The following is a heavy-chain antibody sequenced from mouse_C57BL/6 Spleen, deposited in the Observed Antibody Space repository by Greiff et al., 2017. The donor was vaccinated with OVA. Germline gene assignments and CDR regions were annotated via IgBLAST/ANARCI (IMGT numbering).Heavy chain of an antibody. CDR3: ARSSGYAMDY. Sequence: QVQLQQPGAELVRPGTSVKLSCKASGYTLTSYWMHWVKQRPGQGLEWIGVIDPSDSYTNYNQKFKGKATLTLDTSSSTADMQLISLTSEDSAVYDCARSSGYAMDYWGQGTSVTVSS. J-gene: IGHJ4*01. CDR2: IDPSDSYT. V-gene: IGHV1-59*01. CDR1: GYTLTSYW. D-gene: IGHD3-2*02.